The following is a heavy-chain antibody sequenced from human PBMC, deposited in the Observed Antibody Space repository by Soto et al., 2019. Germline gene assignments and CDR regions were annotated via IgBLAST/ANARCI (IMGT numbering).Heavy chain of an antibody. J-gene: IGHJ6*02. CDR3: AKRSQLISGYDFWSGYYGGMDV. Sequence: PGGSLRLSCAASGFTFSSYAMSWVRPAPGKGLEWVPAISGSGGTTYYADSVKGRFIISQDNSKNTLYLQMNSLRAEDTAVYYCAKRSQLISGYDFWSGYYGGMDVWGQGTTVTVSS. CDR2: ISGSGGTT. D-gene: IGHD3-3*01. CDR1: GFTFSSYA. V-gene: IGHV3-23*01.